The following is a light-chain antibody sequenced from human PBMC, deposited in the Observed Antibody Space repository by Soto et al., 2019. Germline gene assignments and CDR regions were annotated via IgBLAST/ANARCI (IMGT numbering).Light chain of an antibody. Sequence: QSVLTQPPSVSAAPGQKVTFFCSGTSSNIGDNYVSWYQQLPGTAPKLLIYDNNKRPSGIPDRFSGSKSGTSATLGITGLQTGDEADYYCGTWDSGLSAVVFGGGTKLTVL. CDR2: DNN. J-gene: IGLJ3*02. CDR3: GTWDSGLSAVV. V-gene: IGLV1-51*01. CDR1: SSNIGDNY.